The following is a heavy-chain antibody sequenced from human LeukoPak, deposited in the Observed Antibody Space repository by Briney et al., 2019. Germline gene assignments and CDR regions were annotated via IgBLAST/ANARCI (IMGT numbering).Heavy chain of an antibody. Sequence: SETLSLTCTVSGGSISSYYWSWIRQPPGKGLEWIGYIYYSGSTNYNPSLKSRVTISVDTSKNQFSLKLSSVTAADTAVYYCARLAAAGTKTVFDYWGQGTLVTVSS. D-gene: IGHD6-13*01. V-gene: IGHV4-59*01. CDR1: GGSISSYY. CDR3: ARLAAAGTKTVFDY. J-gene: IGHJ4*02. CDR2: IYYSGST.